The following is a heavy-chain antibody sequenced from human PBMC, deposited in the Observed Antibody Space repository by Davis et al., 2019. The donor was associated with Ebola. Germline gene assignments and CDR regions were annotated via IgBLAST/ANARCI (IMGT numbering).Heavy chain of an antibody. Sequence: GGSLRLSCAASGFTFSGSAMHWVRQASGNGLEWVGRIRSKANSYATAYSASVKGRFTISRDDSKNTAYLQMYSLKTEDTAVYYCTRRGPTGGQVDWDQGTTVTVSS. D-gene: IGHD1-14*01. CDR3: TRRGPTGGQVD. J-gene: IGHJ6*02. V-gene: IGHV3-73*01. CDR1: GFTFSGSA. CDR2: IRSKANSYAT.